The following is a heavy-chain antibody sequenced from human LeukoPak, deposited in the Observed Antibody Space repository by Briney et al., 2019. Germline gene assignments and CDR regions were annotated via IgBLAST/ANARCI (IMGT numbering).Heavy chain of an antibody. CDR2: IYSGGST. J-gene: IGHJ6*03. CDR3: ARDRKPMDV. Sequence: GGSLRLSCAASGFTVSSNYMSWVRQAPGKGLEWVSVIYSGGSTYYADSVKGRFTISRDNANNSMYLQMNSLRVEDTAVYYCARDRKPMDVWGKGPRSSSL. V-gene: IGHV3-53*01. CDR1: GFTVSSNY.